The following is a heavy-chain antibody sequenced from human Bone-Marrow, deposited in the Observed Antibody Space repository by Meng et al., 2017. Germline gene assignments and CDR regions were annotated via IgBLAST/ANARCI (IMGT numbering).Heavy chain of an antibody. CDR1: GYTFTGYY. CDR2: INPNSGGT. V-gene: IGHV1-2*06. Sequence: ASVKVSCKASGYTFTGYYMHWVRQAPGQGLEWMGRINPNSGGTNYAQKFQGRVTMTRDTSISTAYMELSRMRSADTAVYYCARLRSSTRGWFDPWGQGTLVTVSS. CDR3: ARLRSSTRGWFDP. J-gene: IGHJ5*02. D-gene: IGHD2-2*01.